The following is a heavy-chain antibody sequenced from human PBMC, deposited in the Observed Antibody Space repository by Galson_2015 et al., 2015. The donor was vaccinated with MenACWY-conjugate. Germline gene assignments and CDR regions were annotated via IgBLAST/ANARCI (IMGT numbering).Heavy chain of an antibody. CDR3: AKRGVYGSGSYFTNNWFDP. Sequence: SLRLSCAASGFTFSSYAMSWVRPAPGKGLEWVSAISGSGGRTYYADSVKGRFTISRDNSKNTLYLQMNSLRAEDTAVYYCAKRGVYGSGSYFTNNWFDPWGQGTLVTVFS. CDR2: ISGSGGRT. V-gene: IGHV3-23*01. J-gene: IGHJ5*02. D-gene: IGHD3-10*01. CDR1: GFTFSSYA.